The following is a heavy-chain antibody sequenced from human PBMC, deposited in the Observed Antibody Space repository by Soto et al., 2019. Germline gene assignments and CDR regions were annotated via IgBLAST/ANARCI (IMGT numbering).Heavy chain of an antibody. CDR2: IYYSGST. Sequence: SETLSLTCTVSGDSITSYYWSWIRQPPGKGLEWIGHIYYSGSTTYNPSLKSRVTISIGTSKNQFSLNLASVTAADTAVYYCARVPVRYYYYGMDVWGQGTTVTVSS. D-gene: IGHD3-10*01. CDR1: GDSITSYY. CDR3: ARVPVRYYYYGMDV. V-gene: IGHV4-59*01. J-gene: IGHJ6*02.